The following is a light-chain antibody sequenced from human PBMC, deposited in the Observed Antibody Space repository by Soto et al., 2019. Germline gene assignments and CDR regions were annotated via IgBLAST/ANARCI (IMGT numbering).Light chain of an antibody. Sequence: DIQMTQSPSSLSASVGDRVTITCRASQGIRNSLAWYQQKPGKVPKLLISAAFTLQSGVPSRFIGSGSGTDFTLTISSLQPEDVATYYCQNYNSAPYTFGPGTKVDIK. V-gene: IGKV1-27*01. CDR1: QGIRNS. CDR2: AAF. J-gene: IGKJ3*01. CDR3: QNYNSAPYT.